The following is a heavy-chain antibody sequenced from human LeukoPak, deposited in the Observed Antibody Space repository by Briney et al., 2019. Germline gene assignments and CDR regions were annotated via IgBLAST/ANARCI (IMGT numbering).Heavy chain of an antibody. CDR2: IDPSDSYT. CDR3: ARYYDFWSGRDYFDY. Sequence: GESLKISCTGTGYSFTTYWISWVRQVPGKGLEWMGTIDPSDSYTKYSPSFQGHVTISADKSIYTAYLQWSSLKAPDTAMYYCARYYDFWSGRDYFDYWGQGALVTVSS. D-gene: IGHD3-3*01. V-gene: IGHV5-10-1*01. J-gene: IGHJ4*02. CDR1: GYSFTTYW.